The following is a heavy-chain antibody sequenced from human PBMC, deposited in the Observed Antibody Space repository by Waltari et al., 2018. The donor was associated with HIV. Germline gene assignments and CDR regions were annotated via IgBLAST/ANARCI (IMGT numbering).Heavy chain of an antibody. D-gene: IGHD3-3*01. CDR2: IKSKTDGGTT. J-gene: IGHJ5*02. CDR1: GFTFSNAW. Sequence: EVQLVESGGGLVKPGGSLRLSCAASGFTFSNAWMSWVRQAPGKGLEWVGRIKSKTDGGTTDYAAPVKGRFTISRDDSKNTLYLQMNSLKTEDTAVYYCTTIPAVLWSGYWGWFDPWGQGTLVTVSS. V-gene: IGHV3-15*01. CDR3: TTIPAVLWSGYWGWFDP.